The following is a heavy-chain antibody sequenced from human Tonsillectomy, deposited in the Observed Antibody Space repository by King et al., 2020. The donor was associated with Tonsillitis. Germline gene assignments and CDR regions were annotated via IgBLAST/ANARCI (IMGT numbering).Heavy chain of an antibody. J-gene: IGHJ3*02. D-gene: IGHD3-22*01. V-gene: IGHV1-69*01. CDR1: GGTFSSYA. CDR2: IIPIFGTA. CDR3: ARNRGAVVTLDGSGYYDAFDI. Sequence: VQLVQSGAEVKKPGSSVKVSCKASGGTFSSYAVTWVRQAPGQGLEWMGGIIPIFGTANYAQTFQGRVTITADESTSTAYMELSSLRSEDTAVYYCARNRGAVVTLDGSGYYDAFDIWGQGTMVTVSS.